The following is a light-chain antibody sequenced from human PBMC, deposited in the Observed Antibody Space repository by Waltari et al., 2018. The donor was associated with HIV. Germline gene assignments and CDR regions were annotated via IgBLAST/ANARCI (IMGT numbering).Light chain of an antibody. CDR1: SSDIGAYNY. Sequence: QSALTQPPSASGSPGQSVTISCTGPSSDIGAYNYVARYQQHPGRAPKLLLYDVNQRPSGVPGRFSGSKSGNRASLTVSGLQPDDEADYYCSSYAGSNNLLFGGGTKLTVL. CDR3: SSYAGSNNLL. V-gene: IGLV2-8*01. J-gene: IGLJ2*01. CDR2: DVN.